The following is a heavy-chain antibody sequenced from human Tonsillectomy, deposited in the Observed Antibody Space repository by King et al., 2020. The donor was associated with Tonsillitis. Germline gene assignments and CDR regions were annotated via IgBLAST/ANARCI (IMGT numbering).Heavy chain of an antibody. CDR3: ARDPPHGSGSRYWGY. J-gene: IGHJ4*02. CDR2: ISRGGTTV. V-gene: IGHV3-11*01. Sequence: VQLVESGGGLVKPGGSLRLSCAASGFTFSDYYMTWIRQPPGKGLEWLGSISRGGTTVYYADFVKGRFTISRDNAKNALYLQMKSLRAEDTAGYYCARDPPHGSGSRYWGYWGQGTLVTVSS. CDR1: GFTFSDYY. D-gene: IGHD3-10*01.